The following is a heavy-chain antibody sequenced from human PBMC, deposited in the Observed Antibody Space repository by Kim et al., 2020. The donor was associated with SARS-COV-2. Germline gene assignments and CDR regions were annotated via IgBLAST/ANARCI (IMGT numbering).Heavy chain of an antibody. V-gene: IGHV3-64*01. Sequence: VKGRFTVSRDNSKNTLYLQMGSLRAEDMAVYYCARFRLGYGGNSWYYFDYWGQGTLVTVSS. CDR3: ARFRLGYGGNSWYYFDY. D-gene: IGHD4-17*01. J-gene: IGHJ4*02.